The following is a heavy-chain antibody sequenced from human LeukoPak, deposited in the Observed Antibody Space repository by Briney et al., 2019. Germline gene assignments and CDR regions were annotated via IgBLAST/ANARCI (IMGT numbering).Heavy chain of an antibody. J-gene: IGHJ6*01. V-gene: IGHV3-11*04. D-gene: IGHD3-10*02. Sequence: GGSLRLSCAASGFTFSAYYMTWIRQAPGKGLEWLSYISSSGSTIYYADSVKGRFTISRDNAKNSLYLQMNRLRAEYTAVYYCAELGITMIGGVWGKGTTVTISS. CDR2: ISSSGSTI. CDR1: GFTFSAYY. CDR3: AELGITMIGGV.